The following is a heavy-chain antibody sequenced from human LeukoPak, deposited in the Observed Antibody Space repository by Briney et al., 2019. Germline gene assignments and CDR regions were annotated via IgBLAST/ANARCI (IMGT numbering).Heavy chain of an antibody. D-gene: IGHD1-20*01. CDR2: IIPIFGTA. CDR1: GGTFSSYA. V-gene: IGHV1-69*01. CDR3: ARGGITGTTRGPTRLNDAFDI. Sequence: SVKVSCKASGGTFSSYAISWVRQAPGQGLEWMGGIIPIFGTANYAQKFQGRATITADESTSTAYMELSSLRSEDTAVYYCARGGITGTTRGPTRLNDAFDIWGQGTMVTVSS. J-gene: IGHJ3*02.